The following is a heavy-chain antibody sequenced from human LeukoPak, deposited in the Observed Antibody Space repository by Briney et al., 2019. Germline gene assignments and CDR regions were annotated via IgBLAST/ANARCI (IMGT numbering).Heavy chain of an antibody. CDR2: ISGNGSST. V-gene: IGHV3-23*01. CDR3: AKSPRLCGGDCSPKGFPPYFDL. CDR1: GFTFSSYA. D-gene: IGHD2-21*01. J-gene: IGHJ2*01. Sequence: PGGSLRLSCAASGFTFSSYAMSWVRQAPGKGLEWVSAISGNGSSTYYADSVKGRFTISRDNSKNTLYLQMNSLRAEDTAVYYCAKSPRLCGGDCSPKGFPPYFDLWGRGTLVTVSS.